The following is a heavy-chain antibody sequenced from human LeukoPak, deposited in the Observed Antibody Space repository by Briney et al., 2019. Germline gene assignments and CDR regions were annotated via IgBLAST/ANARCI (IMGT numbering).Heavy chain of an antibody. CDR2: INSDGSST. CDR3: ARGPRTSSGWYVSY. Sequence: QPGGSLRLSCAASGFTFSSYSMNWVRQAPGKGLVWVSRINSDGSSTSYADSVKGRFTISRDNAKNTLYLQMNSLRAEDTAVYYCARGPRTSSGWYVSYWGQGTLVTVSS. J-gene: IGHJ4*02. CDR1: GFTFSSYS. V-gene: IGHV3-74*01. D-gene: IGHD6-19*01.